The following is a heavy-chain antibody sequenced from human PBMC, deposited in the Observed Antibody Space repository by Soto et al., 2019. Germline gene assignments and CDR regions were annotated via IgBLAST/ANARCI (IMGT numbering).Heavy chain of an antibody. D-gene: IGHD3-16*02. CDR2: IYPGDSDT. J-gene: IGHJ6*02. Sequence: PGESLKISCKGSGYSFTSYWIGWVRQMPGKGLEWMGIIYPGDSDTRYSPSFQGQVTISADKSISTAYLQWSSLKASDTATYYCARSSIYDYVWGSYRYTPDYYYYGMDVWGQGTTVTVSS. CDR1: GYSFTSYW. CDR3: ARSSIYDYVWGSYRYTPDYYYYGMDV. V-gene: IGHV5-51*01.